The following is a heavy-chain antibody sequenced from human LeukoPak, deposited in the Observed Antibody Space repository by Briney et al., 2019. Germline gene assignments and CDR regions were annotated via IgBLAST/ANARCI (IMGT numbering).Heavy chain of an antibody. CDR3: ARGRIVGATHNDP. Sequence: SVKVSCKASGGTFSSYAISWVRQAPGQGREWMGGIIPIFGTANYAQKFQGRVTITTEESTSTAYMDLSSLRSEYTAVYYCARGRIVGATHNDPWGQGTLVTVSS. J-gene: IGHJ5*02. D-gene: IGHD1-26*01. CDR1: GGTFSSYA. V-gene: IGHV1-69*05. CDR2: IIPIFGTA.